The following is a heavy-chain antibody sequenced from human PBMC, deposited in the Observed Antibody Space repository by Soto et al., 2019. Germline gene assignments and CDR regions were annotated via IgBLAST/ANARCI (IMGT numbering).Heavy chain of an antibody. CDR1: GYTFTSYG. CDR3: ATLRNWNDPIYYYGKDV. CDR2: ISAYNGNT. J-gene: IGHJ6*02. D-gene: IGHD1-1*01. Sequence: ASVKVSCKASGYTFTSYGISWVRQAPGQGLEWMGWISAYNGNTNYAQKLQGRVTMTTDTSTGTAYMELRSLRSEDTAVYYCATLRNWNDPIYYYGKDVWGQGTTVTVSS. V-gene: IGHV1-18*01.